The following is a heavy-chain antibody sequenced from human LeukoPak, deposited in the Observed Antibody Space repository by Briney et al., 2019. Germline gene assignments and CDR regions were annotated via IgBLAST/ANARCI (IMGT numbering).Heavy chain of an antibody. CDR3: VSGYDVDYLPLDY. V-gene: IGHV3-11*04. Sequence: PGGSLRLSCAASGFTFSDYYMSWIRQAPGRGLEWVSYISSSGSTIYYADSVKGRFTISRDNAKNSLYLQMNSLRAEDTAVYYCVSGYDVDYLPLDYWGQGTLVTVSS. J-gene: IGHJ4*02. D-gene: IGHD4-17*01. CDR1: GFTFSDYY. CDR2: ISSSGSTI.